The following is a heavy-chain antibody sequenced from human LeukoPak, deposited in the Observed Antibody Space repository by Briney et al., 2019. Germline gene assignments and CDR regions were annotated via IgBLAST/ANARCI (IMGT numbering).Heavy chain of an antibody. D-gene: IGHD3-16*01. Sequence: PSETLSLTCTVSGDSISSYYWSWIRQPPGKGLEWIGYIHTSGSTNYNPSLKSRVTISVDTSENQFSLKLSSVTAADTAVYYCARRRMLGVSGGCCWFDPWGQGTLVTVSS. CDR1: GDSISSYY. J-gene: IGHJ5*02. CDR2: IHTSGST. CDR3: ARRRMLGVSGGCCWFDP. V-gene: IGHV4-4*09.